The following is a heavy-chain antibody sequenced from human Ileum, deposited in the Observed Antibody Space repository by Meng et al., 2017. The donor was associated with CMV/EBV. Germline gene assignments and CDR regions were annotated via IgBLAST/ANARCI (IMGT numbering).Heavy chain of an antibody. CDR1: GFFFGNYA. V-gene: IGHV3-33*05. CDR3: VRQDHNFGFDS. CDR2: IQYDTTTK. D-gene: IGHD1-1*01. Sequence: GGSLRLSCATSGFFFGNYAMHWVRQAPGKGLEWVAFIQYDTTTKNYANFVEGRFTISRDNSKNTLYLQMDSLRDEDTAIYYCVRQDHNFGFDSWGQGTLVTVSS. J-gene: IGHJ4*02.